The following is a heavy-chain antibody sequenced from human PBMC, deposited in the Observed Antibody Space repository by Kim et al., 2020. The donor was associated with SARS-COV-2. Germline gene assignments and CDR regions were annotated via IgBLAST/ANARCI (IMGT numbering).Heavy chain of an antibody. CDR1: GYSFTSYW. CDR3: ARRAHCSGGSCYSFDDY. D-gene: IGHD2-15*01. Sequence: GESLKISCKGSGYSFTSYWISWVRQMPGKGLEWMGRIDPSDSYTNYSPSFQGHVTISADKSISTAYLQWSSLKASDTAMYYCARRAHCSGGSCYSFDDYWGQRTLVTVSS. CDR2: IDPSDSYT. J-gene: IGHJ4*02. V-gene: IGHV5-10-1*01.